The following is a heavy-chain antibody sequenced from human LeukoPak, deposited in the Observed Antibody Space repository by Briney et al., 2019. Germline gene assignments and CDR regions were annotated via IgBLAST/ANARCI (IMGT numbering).Heavy chain of an antibody. CDR2: ISNSGSTI. D-gene: IGHD2-15*01. Sequence: GGSLRLSCAASGFTFSDYYMSWIRQAPGKGLEWISYISNSGSTIYYADSVKGRFTISRDNAKNSLFLQMNSLRAEDTAVYHCARVLRYCSGGNCYSGGLGYMDVWGKGTTVTISS. CDR1: GFTFSDYY. J-gene: IGHJ6*03. CDR3: ARVLRYCSGGNCYSGGLGYMDV. V-gene: IGHV3-11*01.